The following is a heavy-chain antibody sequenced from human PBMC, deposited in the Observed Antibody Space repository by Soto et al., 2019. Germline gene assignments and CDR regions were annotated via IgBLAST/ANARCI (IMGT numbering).Heavy chain of an antibody. CDR1: GYTFSSYG. CDR2: ISDYNGNT. V-gene: IGHV1-18*01. Sequence: QVQLVQSGAEVKRAGASVKVSCKASGYTFSSYGLSWVRQAPGQGLEWMGWISDYNGNTHYAQKFQGRVIMTTDTSTRPAYMELRSLRSDDPAVYFCAREGYYSGSGTYSPPRYYGMDVWGQGTTVTVSS. CDR3: AREGYYSGSGTYSPPRYYGMDV. J-gene: IGHJ6*02. D-gene: IGHD3-10*01.